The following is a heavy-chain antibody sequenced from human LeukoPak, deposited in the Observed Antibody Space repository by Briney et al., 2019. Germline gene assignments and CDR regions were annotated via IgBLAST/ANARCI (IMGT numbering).Heavy chain of an antibody. Sequence: SETLSLTCAVSGGSISSGGYSWSWIRQPPGKGLEWIGYIYHSGSTYYNPSLKSRVTISVDTSKNQFSLRLSSVTAADTAVYYCARGRWNTALLWGQGTLVTVSS. V-gene: IGHV4-30-2*01. CDR1: GGSISSGGYS. D-gene: IGHD5-18*01. J-gene: IGHJ4*02. CDR3: ARGRWNTALL. CDR2: IYHSGST.